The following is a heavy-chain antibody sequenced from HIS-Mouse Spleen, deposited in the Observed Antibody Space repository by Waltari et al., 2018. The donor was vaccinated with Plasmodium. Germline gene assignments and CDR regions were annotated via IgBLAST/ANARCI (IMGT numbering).Heavy chain of an antibody. CDR3: ASSWYWYFDL. J-gene: IGHJ2*01. D-gene: IGHD6-13*01. CDR1: GFTFGSYW. V-gene: IGHV3-7*01. CDR2: IKQDGSEK. Sequence: EVQLVESGGGLVQPGGSVVLSCAASGFTFGSYWMSGVRQDPGEGLEWVANIKQDGSEKYYVDSVKGRFTISRDNAKNSLYLQMNSLRAEDTAVYYCASSWYWYFDLWGRGTLVTVSS.